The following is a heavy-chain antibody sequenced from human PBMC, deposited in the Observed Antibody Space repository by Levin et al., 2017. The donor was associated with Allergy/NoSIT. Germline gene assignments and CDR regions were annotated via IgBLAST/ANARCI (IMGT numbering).Heavy chain of an antibody. J-gene: IGHJ4*02. Sequence: PGGSLRLSCVASGFTFSSYSMNWVRQAPGKGLEWISFITATSSTIYYADSLMGRFTVSRDNGKNSLYLQVNSLRDEDTAVYYCARDLSVSHFDYWGQGTLVTVSS. V-gene: IGHV3-48*02. D-gene: IGHD2-8*01. CDR2: ITATSSTI. CDR1: GFTFSSYS. CDR3: ARDLSVSHFDY.